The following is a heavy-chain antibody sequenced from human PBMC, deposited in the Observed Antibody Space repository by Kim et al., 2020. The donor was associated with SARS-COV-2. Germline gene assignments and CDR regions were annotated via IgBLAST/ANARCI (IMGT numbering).Heavy chain of an antibody. J-gene: IGHJ4*02. CDR1: GFTVSNNY. CDR3: ARVLSTYTYGYYFDC. D-gene: IGHD5-18*01. CDR2: IYSGGST. V-gene: IGHV3-66*01. Sequence: GGSLRLSCAASGFTVSNNYMAWVRQAPGKGLEWVSVIYSGGSTYHADSVKGRITISRDNSKNTLYLQMNSLRAEDTAVYYCARVLSTYTYGYYFDCWGQGTLVTVSS.